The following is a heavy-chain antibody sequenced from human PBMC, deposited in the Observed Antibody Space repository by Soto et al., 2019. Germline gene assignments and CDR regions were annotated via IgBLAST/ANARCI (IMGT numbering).Heavy chain of an antibody. Sequence: QVQLVQSGAEVKKPGASVKVSCKASGYTFTSYGISWVRQAPGQGLEWMGWISAYNGNTNYAQKLQGRVTMTTDTSTSTAYMELRSLRSDDTAVYYCARVRFRITMIVVVTQVDYWGQGPLVTVSS. D-gene: IGHD3-22*01. CDR3: ARVRFRITMIVVVTQVDY. CDR2: ISAYNGNT. V-gene: IGHV1-18*01. J-gene: IGHJ4*02. CDR1: GYTFTSYG.